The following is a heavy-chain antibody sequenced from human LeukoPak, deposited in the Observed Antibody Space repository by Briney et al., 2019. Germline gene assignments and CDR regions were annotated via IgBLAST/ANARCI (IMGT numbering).Heavy chain of an antibody. CDR3: ARGAMTTTSTFDY. V-gene: IGHV4-59*13. CDR1: GGSISSYY. Sequence: SETLSLTCGVSGGSISSYYWSWIRQPPGKGLEWIGYIYYSGSTNYNPSLKSRVTLSVDTSKNQFSLKLSSVTAADTAVYYCARGAMTTTSTFDYWGQGTLVTVSS. J-gene: IGHJ4*02. D-gene: IGHD5-24*01. CDR2: IYYSGST.